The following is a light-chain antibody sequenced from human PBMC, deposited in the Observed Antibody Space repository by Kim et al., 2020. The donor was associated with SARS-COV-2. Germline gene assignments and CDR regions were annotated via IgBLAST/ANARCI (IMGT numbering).Light chain of an antibody. CDR1: SSSVGDYDL. CDR2: DVN. CDR3: CSYAGTFTWV. J-gene: IGLJ3*02. Sequence: GQSVTVSCTGTSSSVGDYDLVSWSQQHPGKAPKLLIYDVNMRPSGVPGRFSGAKSGYTASLTIYGLKAEDEADYYCCSYAGTFTWVFGGGTQLTVL. V-gene: IGLV2-11*03.